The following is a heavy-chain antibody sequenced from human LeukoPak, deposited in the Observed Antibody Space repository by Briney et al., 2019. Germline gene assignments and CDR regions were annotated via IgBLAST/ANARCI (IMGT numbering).Heavy chain of an antibody. J-gene: IGHJ4*02. CDR2: ISWNSGSI. Sequence: GRSLRLSCAASGFTFDDYAMHWVRQAPGKGLEWVSGISWNSGSIGYADSVKGRFTISRDNAKNSLYLQMNSLRAEDTAVYYCARVGSGAFSSGYYYAHYWGQGTLVTVSS. CDR3: ARVGSGAFSSGYYYAHY. V-gene: IGHV3-9*01. D-gene: IGHD3-22*01. CDR1: GFTFDDYA.